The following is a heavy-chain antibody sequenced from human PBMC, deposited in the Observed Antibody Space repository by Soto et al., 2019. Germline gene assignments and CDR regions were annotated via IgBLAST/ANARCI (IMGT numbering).Heavy chain of an antibody. Sequence: QVQLVQSGAEVKKPGSSVKVSCKASGGTFSSYAISWVRQAPGQGLEWMGGIIPIFGTANYAQKFQGRVTITADESTSTGYKEMSSLRSEDTGVYYCARDMGLGRDGYKYSGGYYSYGMDVWGQGTTVTVSS. CDR3: ARDMGLGRDGYKYSGGYYSYGMDV. V-gene: IGHV1-69*01. J-gene: IGHJ6*02. CDR1: GGTFSSYA. D-gene: IGHD5-12*01. CDR2: IIPIFGTA.